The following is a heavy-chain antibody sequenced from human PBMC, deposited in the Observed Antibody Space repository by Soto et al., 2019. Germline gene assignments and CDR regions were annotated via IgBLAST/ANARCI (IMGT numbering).Heavy chain of an antibody. Sequence: SVTLSLSCTVSGGYISSHYCSWIRKLTGKGLESIGYIYYTGSTHYTPSLKSRVTISIDTSKKHFSLELSSVTAAYTAVYYCARHVFGSEYFYGMNVWGQRTTVTVSS. CDR2: IYYTGST. CDR3: ARHVFGSEYFYGMNV. V-gene: IGHV4-59*08. J-gene: IGHJ6*02. CDR1: GGYISSHY. D-gene: IGHD3-10*01.